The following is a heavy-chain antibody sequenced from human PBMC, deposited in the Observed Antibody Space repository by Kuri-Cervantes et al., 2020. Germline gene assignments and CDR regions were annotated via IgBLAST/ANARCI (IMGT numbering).Heavy chain of an antibody. CDR1: GFTFDDYA. D-gene: IGHD6-13*01. J-gene: IGHJ2*01. CDR3: AKGGSSSSWENWYFDL. Sequence: GGSLRLSCAASGFTFDDYAMHWVRQAPGKGLEWVSGISWNSGSIGYADSVKGRFTISRDNAKNSLYLQTNSLRAEDTALYYCAKGGSSSSWENWYFDLWGRGTLVTVSS. CDR2: ISWNSGSI. V-gene: IGHV3-9*01.